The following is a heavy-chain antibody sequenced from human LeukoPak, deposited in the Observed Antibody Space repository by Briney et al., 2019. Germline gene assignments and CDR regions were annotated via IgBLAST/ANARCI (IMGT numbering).Heavy chain of an antibody. V-gene: IGHV3-7*03. CDR2: MKQDGSEK. CDR3: ARVISAYCSGGSCWGAFDI. CDR1: GFTFSSYW. J-gene: IGHJ3*02. D-gene: IGHD2-15*01. Sequence: GGSLRLSCSASGFTFSSYWMTWVRQAPGKGLEWVANMKQDGSEKHCVDSVKGRFTISRDNAKNSLYLQMNSLRAEDTAVYYCARVISAYCSGGSCWGAFDIWGQGTMVTVSS.